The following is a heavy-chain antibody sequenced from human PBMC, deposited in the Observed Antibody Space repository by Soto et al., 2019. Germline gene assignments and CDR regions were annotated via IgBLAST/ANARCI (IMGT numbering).Heavy chain of an antibody. J-gene: IGHJ3*02. D-gene: IGHD3-22*01. CDR2: INTGNGNT. CDR1: GYTFTDYA. CDR3: ARSAYYYDKRGSGLGAFDI. Sequence: ASVKVSCKASGYTFTDYAMHWVRQAPGQRLEWMGWINTGNGNTKYSQKFQGRVTITRDTSASTAYMELSSLRSEGTAIYYCARSAYYYDKRGSGLGAFDIWGKGTMVTVSS. V-gene: IGHV1-3*04.